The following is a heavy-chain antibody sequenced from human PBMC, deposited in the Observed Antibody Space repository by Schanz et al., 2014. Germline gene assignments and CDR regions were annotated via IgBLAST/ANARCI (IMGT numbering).Heavy chain of an antibody. CDR2: IDGKSATV. CDR3: SSGVHVSSLQKGLQF. Sequence: EGQLAESGGGLVQPGGSLRLSCAVSGFTVSSNHMSWVRQAPGKGLEWLSCIDGKSATVYYADSVKGRFTVSRDNAKNSVSLQMRRLRVEDTAVYYCSSGVHVSSLQKGLQFWGRGTLVIVSS. D-gene: IGHD3-10*01. J-gene: IGHJ1*01. CDR1: GFTVSSNH. V-gene: IGHV3-48*01.